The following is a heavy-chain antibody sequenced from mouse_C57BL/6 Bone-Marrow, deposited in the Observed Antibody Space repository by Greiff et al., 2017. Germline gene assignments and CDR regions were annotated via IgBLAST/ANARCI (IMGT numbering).Heavy chain of an antibody. D-gene: IGHD1-1*01. Sequence: QVQLQQSGAELVKPGASVKLSCKASGYTFTSYDIHWVKQRPGQGLEWIGRIDPRDGGTKYTAKFKGKATITADTSSNTAYMQLSSLTSEDTAVYYCTRRLCYDGTNYWGQGTTLTVSS. V-gene: IGHV1-85*01. CDR1: GYTFTSYD. CDR3: TRRLCYDGTNY. CDR2: IDPRDGGT. J-gene: IGHJ2*01.